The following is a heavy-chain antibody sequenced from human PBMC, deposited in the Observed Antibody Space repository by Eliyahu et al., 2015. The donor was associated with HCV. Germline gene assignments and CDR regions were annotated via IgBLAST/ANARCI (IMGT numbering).Heavy chain of an antibody. V-gene: IGHV3-30*03. D-gene: IGHD1-14*01. J-gene: IGHJ4*02. CDR2: ISYDGSNK. CDR1: GXTFXSXG. CDR3: ARKDFDY. Sequence: QVQLVESGGGVVQPGRSLXLSCAASGXTFXSXGMPXVRQAPGKGLEWVAVISYDGSNKYYADSVKGRFTISRDNSKNTLYLQMNSLRAEDTAVYYCARKDFDYWGQGTLVTVSS.